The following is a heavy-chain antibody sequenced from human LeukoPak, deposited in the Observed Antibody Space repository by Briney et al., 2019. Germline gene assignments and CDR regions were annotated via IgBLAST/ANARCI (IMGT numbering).Heavy chain of an antibody. CDR1: GGSISSYY. CDR2: LYTSGNT. J-gene: IGHJ4*02. CDR3: GRRAPGINYFDY. D-gene: IGHD3-10*01. V-gene: IGHV4-4*07. Sequence: PSETLSLTCTVSGGSISSYYWSWLRQPAGKGLEGSGRLYTSGNTHYNPSHKSRDTISVDTSKKQFSQKLSSVPSADAAVYLCGRRAPGINYFDYWGQGTLVTVPS.